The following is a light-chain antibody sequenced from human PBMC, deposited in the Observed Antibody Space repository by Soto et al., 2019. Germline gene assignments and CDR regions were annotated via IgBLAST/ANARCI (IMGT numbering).Light chain of an antibody. CDR1: QDISNW. V-gene: IGKV1-5*01. CDR3: QQYGSSRT. CDR2: HAS. J-gene: IGKJ1*01. Sequence: DIQMTQSPSTLSGSVGDRVTITCRASQDISNWLAWYQQKPGKAPKLLIFHASSLESGVPSRFSGSGSGTDFTLTISRLEPEDFAVYYCQQYGSSRTFGQGTKVDIK.